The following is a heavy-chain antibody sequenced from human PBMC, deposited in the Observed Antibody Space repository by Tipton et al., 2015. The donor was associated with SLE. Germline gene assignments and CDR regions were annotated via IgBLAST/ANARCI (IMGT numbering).Heavy chain of an antibody. CDR1: GGSISSYY. J-gene: IGHJ4*02. CDR2: ICYSGST. Sequence: TLSLTCTVSGGSISSYYWSWIRQPPGKGLEWIGYICYSGSTNYNPALKSRVTISVDTSKNQFSLKLSSVTAADTAVYYCARESGDTGYWGQGTLVTASP. CDR3: ARESGDTGY. V-gene: IGHV4-59*01. D-gene: IGHD7-27*01.